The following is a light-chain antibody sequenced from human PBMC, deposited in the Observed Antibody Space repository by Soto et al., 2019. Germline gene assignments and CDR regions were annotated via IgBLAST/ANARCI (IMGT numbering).Light chain of an antibody. J-gene: IGLJ3*02. CDR2: EVT. CDR3: SSYSSISHWV. Sequence: QSALTQPASVSGSPGQSITISYTGTSSDIGAYNHVSWYQQHPGKAPKLMIYEVTNRPSGVSIRFSGSKSGSAASLTISGLQAEDEADYYCSSYSSISHWVFGGGTKLTVL. CDR1: SSDIGAYNH. V-gene: IGLV2-14*01.